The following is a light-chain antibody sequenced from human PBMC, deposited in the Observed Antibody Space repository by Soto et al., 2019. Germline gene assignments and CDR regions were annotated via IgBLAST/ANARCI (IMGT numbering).Light chain of an antibody. CDR2: DVS. CDR1: SSDVGGYNY. V-gene: IGLV2-14*01. Sequence: QSALTQPASVSGSPGQSITISCTGTSSDVGGYNYVSWYQQHPGKAPKLMIYDVSNRPSGVSNRFSGSKSGNTASLTISGLQAEDEADYYCSSYTSSSTRHVGFGGGTKLTVL. CDR3: SSYTSSSTRHVG. J-gene: IGLJ2*01.